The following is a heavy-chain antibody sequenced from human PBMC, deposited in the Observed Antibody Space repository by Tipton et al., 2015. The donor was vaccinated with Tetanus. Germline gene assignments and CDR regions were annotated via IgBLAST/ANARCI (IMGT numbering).Heavy chain of an antibody. Sequence: TLSLTCTVSGVSISSNSYYWGWIRQPPGKGLEWIGTVFHSGTTYYNPSLKSRVTISVDTPKNQFSLNLTSVTAADTAVYYCARHPLRPISSAGLGELSGGNWFDPWGQGTLVTVSS. J-gene: IGHJ5*02. CDR3: ARHPLRPISSAGLGELSGGNWFDP. D-gene: IGHD3-16*02. V-gene: IGHV4-39*01. CDR2: VFHSGTT. CDR1: GVSISSNSYY.